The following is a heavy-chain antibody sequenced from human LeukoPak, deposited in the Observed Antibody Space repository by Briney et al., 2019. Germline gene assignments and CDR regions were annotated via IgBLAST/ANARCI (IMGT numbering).Heavy chain of an antibody. CDR1: GFTFGDYA. CDR2: IRSKAYGGTT. D-gene: IGHD4-11*01. J-gene: IGHJ4*02. V-gene: IGHV3-49*04. CDR3: TRDRHPTTVTELDY. Sequence: GGSLRLSYTASGFTFGDYAMSWVRQAPGKGLEWVGFIRSKAYGGTTEYAASVKGRFTISRDDSKSIAYLQMNSLKTEDTAVYYCTRDRHPTTVTELDYWGQGTLVTVSS.